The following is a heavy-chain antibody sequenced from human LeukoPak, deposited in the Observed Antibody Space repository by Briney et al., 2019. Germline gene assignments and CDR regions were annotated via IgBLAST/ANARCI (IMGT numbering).Heavy chain of an antibody. D-gene: IGHD3-3*01. CDR3: AKSGLFYDFWSGQPD. Sequence: SETLSLTCSVSGXSVRSYYWSWIRQPPGKGREWIGYIHYSGSTNYNPSLKSRVIISIDTSKDEFSLKLSSVTAADTAVYYCAKSGLFYDFWSGQPDWGQGVLVTVSS. CDR2: IHYSGST. V-gene: IGHV4-59*08. J-gene: IGHJ4*02. CDR1: GXSVRSYY.